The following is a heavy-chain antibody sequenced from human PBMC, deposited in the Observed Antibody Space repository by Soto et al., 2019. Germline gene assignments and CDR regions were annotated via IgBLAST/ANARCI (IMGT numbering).Heavy chain of an antibody. J-gene: IGHJ4*02. V-gene: IGHV1-69*12. CDR2: IIPIFGTA. CDR3: ARGSLGYCISTSCYEVYYFDY. CDR1: GGTFSSYA. Sequence: QVQLVQSGAEAKKPGSSVKVSCKASGGTFSSYAISWVRQAPGQGLEWMGGIIPIFGTANYAQKFQGRVTITADESTSTAYMELSSLRSEDTAVYYCARGSLGYCISTSCYEVYYFDYWGQGTLVTVSS. D-gene: IGHD2-2*01.